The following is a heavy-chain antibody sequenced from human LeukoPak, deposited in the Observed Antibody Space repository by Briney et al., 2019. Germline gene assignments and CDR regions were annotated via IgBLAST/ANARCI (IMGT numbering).Heavy chain of an antibody. V-gene: IGHV1-2*02. CDR2: VNPHSGGT. CDR1: GYSFIDYY. CDR3: ARGGQYVLHYDSSGYPPRGH. D-gene: IGHD3-22*01. J-gene: IGHJ4*02. Sequence: ASAKVSCKASGYSFIDYYIHWVRQAPGQGLEWMGWVNPHSGGTKFAQKFQGRVTMTRDTSISTAYMELSRLRSDDTAVYYCARGGQYVLHYDSSGYPPRGHWGQGTLVTVSS.